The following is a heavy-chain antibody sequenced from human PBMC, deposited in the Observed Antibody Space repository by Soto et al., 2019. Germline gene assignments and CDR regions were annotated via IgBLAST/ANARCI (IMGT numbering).Heavy chain of an antibody. Sequence: SETLSLTCTVSGGSISSYYWSWIRQPPGKGLEWIGYIYYSGSTNYNPSLKSRVTISVDTSKNQFSLKLSSVTAADTAVYYCARGPNWNHGMDVWGQGTKVTVYS. CDR3: ARGPNWNHGMDV. J-gene: IGHJ6*02. D-gene: IGHD1-1*01. CDR1: GGSISSYY. V-gene: IGHV4-59*01. CDR2: IYYSGST.